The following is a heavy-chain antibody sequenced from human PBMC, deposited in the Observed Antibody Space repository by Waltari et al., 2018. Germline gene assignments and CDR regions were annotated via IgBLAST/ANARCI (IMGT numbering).Heavy chain of an antibody. V-gene: IGHV3-23*01. CDR2: ISGSGGST. CDR1: GFTFSSYA. D-gene: IGHD3-10*01. Sequence: EVQLLESGGGLVQPGGSLRLSCAASGFTFSSYAMSWVRQAPGKGLEWVSAISGSGGSTYYADSGKGRFTISRDNSKNTLDLQMNSLRAEDTAVYYCAKDPLMVQGVIQIYGMDVWGQGTTVTVSS. CDR3: AKDPLMVQGVIQIYGMDV. J-gene: IGHJ6*02.